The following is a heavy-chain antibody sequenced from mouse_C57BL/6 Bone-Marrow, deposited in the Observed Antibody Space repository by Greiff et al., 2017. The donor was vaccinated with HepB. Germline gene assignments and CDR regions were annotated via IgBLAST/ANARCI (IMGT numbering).Heavy chain of an antibody. CDR2: IYPGRGST. Sequence: QVQLQQPGAELVKPGASVKMSCKASGYTFTSYWMTWVKQRPGQGLEWIGDIYPGRGSTNYNEKFKSKATLTVDTSSSTAYMQLSSLTSEDSAVYYCAREGYYGSSYWYFDVWGTGTTVTVSS. CDR1: GYTFTSYW. CDR3: AREGYYGSSYWYFDV. D-gene: IGHD1-1*01. J-gene: IGHJ1*03. V-gene: IGHV1-55*01.